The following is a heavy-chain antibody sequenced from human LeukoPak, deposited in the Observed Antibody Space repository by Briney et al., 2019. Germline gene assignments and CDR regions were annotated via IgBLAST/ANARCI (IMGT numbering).Heavy chain of an antibody. D-gene: IGHD3-10*01. V-gene: IGHV3-23*01. J-gene: IGHJ4*02. Sequence: GGSLRLSCAASGFTFSSYAMSWVRQAPGKGLEWVSAISGSGGSTYYADSVKGRFTISRDNSKNTLYLQMNSLRAEDTAVYYCAKPIMTGGSVSYYNAPDYWGQGTLVTVSS. CDR1: GFTFSSYA. CDR2: ISGSGGST. CDR3: AKPIMTGGSVSYYNAPDY.